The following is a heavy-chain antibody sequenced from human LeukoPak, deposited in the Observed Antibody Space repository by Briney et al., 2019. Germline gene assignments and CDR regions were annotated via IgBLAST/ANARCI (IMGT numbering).Heavy chain of an antibody. V-gene: IGHV1-8*01. J-gene: IGHJ4*02. CDR3: ASSRQSSIAAAGTVDY. D-gene: IGHD6-13*01. Sequence: ASVTVSFKASGYTFTSYDINWVRQATGQGLEGMGWMNPNSGNTGYEQKFQDRVTMTRNTSISTAYLELSSLKSEDTAVYYCASSRQSSIAAAGTVDYWGQGTLVTVSS. CDR1: GYTFTSYD. CDR2: MNPNSGNT.